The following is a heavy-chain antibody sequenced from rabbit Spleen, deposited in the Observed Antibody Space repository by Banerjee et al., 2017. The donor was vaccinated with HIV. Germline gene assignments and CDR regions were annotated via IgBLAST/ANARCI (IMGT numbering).Heavy chain of an antibody. CDR1: GFDFSNYG. D-gene: IGHD6-1*01. CDR2: IEPIFGNT. J-gene: IGHJ4*01. CDR3: VLAQAGDANYGPYYLNL. V-gene: IGHV1S47*01. Sequence: QEQLVESGGGLVQPGGSLKLSCKASGFDFSNYGVSWVRQAPGKGLEWIGYIEPIFGNTYYANWVNVPFTISCPNAQNSLYLQLSSLSAADTSTYFCVLAQAGDANYGPYYLNLWGPGTLVTV.